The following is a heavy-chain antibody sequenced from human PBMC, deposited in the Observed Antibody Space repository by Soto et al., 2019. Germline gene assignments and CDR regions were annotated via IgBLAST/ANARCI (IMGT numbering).Heavy chain of an antibody. CDR1: GFAFSSFG. V-gene: IGHV3-33*01. CDR3: ARYCSGGRCSEGGLDF. D-gene: IGHD2-15*01. CDR2: VGYDGSDK. J-gene: IGHJ4*02. Sequence: ESGGGVVQPGRSLRLSCAASGFAFSSFGMHWVRQAPGKGLEWVALVGYDGSDKYYGDSVKGRFTISRDYSENTVYLQIDSLRVEDTAIYFCARYCSGGRCSEGGLDFWGQGTLVTVSS.